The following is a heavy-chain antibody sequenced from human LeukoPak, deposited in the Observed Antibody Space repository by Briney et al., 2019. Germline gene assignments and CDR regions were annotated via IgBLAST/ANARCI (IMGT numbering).Heavy chain of an antibody. CDR3: ARVSIAAAGTISGYYYYMDV. CDR1: GYTFTGYY. D-gene: IGHD6-13*01. Sequence: GASVKVSCKASGYTFTGYYMHWVRQALAQGLEWMGRINPNSGGTNYAQKFQGRVTMTRDTSISTAYMELSRLRSDDTAVYYCARVSIAAAGTISGYYYYMDVWGKGTTVTVSS. J-gene: IGHJ6*03. CDR2: INPNSGGT. V-gene: IGHV1-2*06.